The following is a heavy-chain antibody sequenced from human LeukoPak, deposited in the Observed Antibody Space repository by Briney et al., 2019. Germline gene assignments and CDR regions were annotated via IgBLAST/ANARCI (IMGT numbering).Heavy chain of an antibody. CDR3: AKVAGATDYYYYYMDV. CDR2: LSGSGGST. D-gene: IGHD1-26*01. CDR1: GFTFSNYA. Sequence: GGSLRLSCAASGFTFSNYAMSWVRQAPGKGLEWVSALSGSGGSTYYADSVKGRFTISRDNSKNTLYLQMNSLRAEDTAVYYCAKVAGATDYYYYYMDVWGKGTTVTVSS. V-gene: IGHV3-23*01. J-gene: IGHJ6*03.